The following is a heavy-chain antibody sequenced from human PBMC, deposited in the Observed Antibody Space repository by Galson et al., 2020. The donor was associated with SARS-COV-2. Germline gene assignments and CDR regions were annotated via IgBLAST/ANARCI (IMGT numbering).Heavy chain of an antibody. D-gene: IGHD3-16*01. J-gene: IGHJ4*02. Sequence: GESLKISCAASGFTFSNYGMHWVRQAPGKGLEWVAVIWYDGSNKYYADSVKGRFTISRDNSKNTLYLQMNSQRAEDTAVYYCCAGSFEKWFDYWGQGTLVTVSS. CDR2: IWYDGSNK. CDR3: CAGSFEKWFDY. CDR1: GFTFSNYG. V-gene: IGHV3-33*01.